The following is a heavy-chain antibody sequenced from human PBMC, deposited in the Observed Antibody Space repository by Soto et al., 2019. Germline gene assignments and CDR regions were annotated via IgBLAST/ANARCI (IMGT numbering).Heavy chain of an antibody. CDR2: INPNSGGT. Sequence: EASVKVSCKASGYTFTGYYMHWVRQAPGQGLEWMGWINPNSGGTNYAQKFQGRVTMTRDTSISTAYMELSRLRSDDTAVYYCARAMSMYLELLGAFDIWGQGTMVTVSS. CDR1: GYTFTGYY. D-gene: IGHD1-7*01. V-gene: IGHV1-2*02. J-gene: IGHJ3*02. CDR3: ARAMSMYLELLGAFDI.